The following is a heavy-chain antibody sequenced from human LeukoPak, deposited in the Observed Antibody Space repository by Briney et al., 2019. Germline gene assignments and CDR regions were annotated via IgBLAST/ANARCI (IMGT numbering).Heavy chain of an antibody. CDR1: GYTFSSYF. J-gene: IGHJ3*02. Sequence: GASVKVSCKASGYTFSSYFMFWVRQAPGQGLEWMGIINPSGGSTSYAQRFQGRVSMTRDTSTSTVYMELSSLRSEDTAVYYCAREGYCTNGVCYTRAFDIWGQGTMVTVSS. CDR2: INPSGGST. D-gene: IGHD2-8*01. V-gene: IGHV1-46*01. CDR3: AREGYCTNGVCYTRAFDI.